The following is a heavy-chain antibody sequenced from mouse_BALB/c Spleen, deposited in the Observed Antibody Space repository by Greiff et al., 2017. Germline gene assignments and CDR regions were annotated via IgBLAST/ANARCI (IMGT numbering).Heavy chain of an antibody. J-gene: IGHJ2*01. V-gene: IGHV1S127*01. D-gene: IGHD1-1*01. CDR3: ARDKDYGSSPFGY. CDR2: IDPSDSET. Sequence: VQLQQSGPQLVRPGASVKISCKASGYSFTSYWMHWVKQRPGQGLEWIGMIDPSDSETRLNQKFKDKATLTVDKSSSTAYMQLSSPTSEDSAVYYCARDKDYGSSPFGYWGQGTTLTVSS. CDR1: GYSFTSYW.